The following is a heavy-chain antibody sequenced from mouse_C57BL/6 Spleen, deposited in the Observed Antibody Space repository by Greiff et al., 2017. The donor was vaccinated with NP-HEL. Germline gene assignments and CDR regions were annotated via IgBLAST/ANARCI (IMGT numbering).Heavy chain of an antibody. CDR3: AKKKSGDGYSYAMDY. V-gene: IGHV2-5*01. CDR2: IWRGGST. D-gene: IGHD2-3*01. Sequence: VKLVESGPGLVQPSQSLSITCTVSGFSLTSYGVHWVRQSPGKGLEWLGVIWRGGSTDYNAAFMSRLSITKDNSKSQVFFKMNSLQADDTAIYYCAKKKSGDGYSYAMDYWGQGTSVTVSS. J-gene: IGHJ4*01. CDR1: GFSLTSYG.